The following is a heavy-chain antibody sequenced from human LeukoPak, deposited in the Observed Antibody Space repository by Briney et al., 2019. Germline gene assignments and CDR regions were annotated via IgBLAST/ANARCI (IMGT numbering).Heavy chain of an antibody. Sequence: PSETLSLTCTVSGGSISSSSYYWGWIRQPPGKGLEWIGSIFYGGSTYYNASLKSRLTISVDTSRNQFSVRPSSVTAADTAVYYCARHPGIAGANGGYYFDSWGQGILVTVSS. D-gene: IGHD1-26*01. V-gene: IGHV4-39*01. CDR1: GGSISSSSYY. CDR3: ARHPGIAGANGGYYFDS. J-gene: IGHJ4*02. CDR2: IFYGGST.